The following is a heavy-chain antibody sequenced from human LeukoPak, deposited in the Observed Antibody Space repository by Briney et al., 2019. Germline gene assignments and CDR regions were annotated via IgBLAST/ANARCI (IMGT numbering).Heavy chain of an antibody. CDR2: IKEDVSEK. V-gene: IGHV3-7*01. CDR3: ARDGDGYGSACFDY. J-gene: IGHJ4*02. D-gene: IGHD2-21*02. CDR1: GCTFSSYW. Sequence: GCSLRLSCAASGCTFSSYWMSWVRQAPGEGLEWLANIKEDVSEKYYVDSVKGRFTISRDNAQNSLYLQMNSLRAEDTAVYYCARDGDGYGSACFDYWGQGNLVTVSS.